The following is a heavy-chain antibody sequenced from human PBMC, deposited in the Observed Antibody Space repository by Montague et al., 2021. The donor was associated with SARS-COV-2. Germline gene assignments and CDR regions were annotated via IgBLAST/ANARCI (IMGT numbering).Heavy chain of an antibody. D-gene: IGHD3-22*01. CDR1: SGSFSDYY. J-gene: IGHJ2*01. Sequence: SETLSLTCAVYSGSFSDYYWTWIRQPPGKGLEWIGEINHRGSINYNPSLKSRVSISVDTSKNQFSLKLTSVTAADTAVYYCARGAPTITMIVVVFTGAGWYFDLWGRGTLVTASS. V-gene: IGHV4-34*01. CDR2: INHRGSI. CDR3: ARGAPTITMIVVVFTGAGWYFDL.